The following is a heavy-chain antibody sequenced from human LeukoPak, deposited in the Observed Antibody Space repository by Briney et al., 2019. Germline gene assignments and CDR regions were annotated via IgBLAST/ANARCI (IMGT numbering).Heavy chain of an antibody. Sequence: ASVKVSCKASGYTFTSYAMHWVRQAPGQRLEWMGWINAGNGITKYSQKFQGRVTITRDTSASTAYMELSSLRSEDTAVYYCARSGWYADLPFWGQGTLVTVSS. J-gene: IGHJ4*02. CDR3: ARSGWYADLPF. CDR2: INAGNGIT. V-gene: IGHV1-3*01. D-gene: IGHD6-19*01. CDR1: GYTFTSYA.